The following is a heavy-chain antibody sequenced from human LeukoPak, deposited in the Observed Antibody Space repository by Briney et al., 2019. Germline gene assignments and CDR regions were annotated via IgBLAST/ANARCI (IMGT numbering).Heavy chain of an antibody. J-gene: IGHJ4*02. CDR2: INPNSGGT. V-gene: IGHV1-2*02. CDR1: GYTFTGYY. CDR3: ARLTEGGWSQGSCYSQYYFDY. Sequence: GASVRVSCKASGYTFTGYYMHWVRQAPGQGLEWMGWINPNSGGTNYAQKFQGRVTITRDTFIGTASMEMSRLRSDDTAVYYCARLTEGGWSQGSCYSQYYFDYGGRGTLVSVSS. D-gene: IGHD3-10*01.